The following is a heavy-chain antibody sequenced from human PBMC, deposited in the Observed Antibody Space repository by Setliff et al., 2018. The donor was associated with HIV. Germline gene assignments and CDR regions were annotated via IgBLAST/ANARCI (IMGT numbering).Heavy chain of an antibody. V-gene: IGHV2-5*02. CDR1: GFSLSTSGVG. CDR2: IYWDDDK. J-gene: IGHJ4*02. CDR3: AHRADGKNPFDH. Sequence: SGPMLVNPTQTLTLTCTFSGFSLSTSGVGVGWIRQPPGKSMEWLALIYWDDDKHYSPSLKTRLTVTKDTSKNQVVFTMTNMDPVDTATYYCAHRADGKNPFDHWGQGTLVTVSS.